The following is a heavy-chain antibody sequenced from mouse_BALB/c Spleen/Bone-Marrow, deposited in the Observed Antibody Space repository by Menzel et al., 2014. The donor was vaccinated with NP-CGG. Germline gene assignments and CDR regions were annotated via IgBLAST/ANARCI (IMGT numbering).Heavy chain of an antibody. D-gene: IGHD1-2*01. CDR3: ARLGYYGSFAY. V-gene: IGHV4-1*02. Sequence: DVMLVESGGGLVQPGGSLKLSCAASGFDFSGFWMSWVRQAPGRRLEWIGEINPDSNTINYSPSLKDKFIISRDNAKNTLYLQMSKVRSEDTALYYCARLGYYGSFAYWGQGTLVTVSA. CDR2: INPDSNTI. J-gene: IGHJ3*01. CDR1: GFDFSGFW.